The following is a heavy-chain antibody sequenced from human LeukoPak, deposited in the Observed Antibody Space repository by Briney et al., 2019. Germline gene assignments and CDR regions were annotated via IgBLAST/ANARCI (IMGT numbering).Heavy chain of an antibody. J-gene: IGHJ3*02. D-gene: IGHD6-19*01. CDR2: FYSGGIT. CDR3: ARGAIAVAGTGDAFDI. Sequence: SXFYSGGITYYADSVTRRFTISRDNSKNTLYLQMNSLRAEDTAVYYCARGAIAVAGTGDAFDIWGQGTMVTVSS. V-gene: IGHV3-66*01.